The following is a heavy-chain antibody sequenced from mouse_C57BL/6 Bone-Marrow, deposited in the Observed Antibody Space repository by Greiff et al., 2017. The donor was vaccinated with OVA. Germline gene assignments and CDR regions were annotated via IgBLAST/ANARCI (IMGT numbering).Heavy chain of an antibody. CDR1: GFTFSDYG. CDR3: ARSDYDYFDY. D-gene: IGHD2-4*01. Sequence: EVKLVESGGGLVKPGGSLKLSCAASGFTFSDYGMHWVRQAPEKGLEWVAYISSGSSTIHYADTVKGRFTISRDNAKNTLFLQMTSLRSEDTAMYYCARSDYDYFDYWGQGTTLTVSA. J-gene: IGHJ2*01. V-gene: IGHV5-17*01. CDR2: ISSGSSTI.